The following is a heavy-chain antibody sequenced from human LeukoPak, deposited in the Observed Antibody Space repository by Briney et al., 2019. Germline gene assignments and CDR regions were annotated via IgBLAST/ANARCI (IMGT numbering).Heavy chain of an antibody. Sequence: GASVKVSCKVSGYTLTELSTHWVRQAPGKGLEWMGGFDPEDGETIYAQKFQGRVTMTEDTSTDTAYMELSSLRSEDTAVYYCATASGSGSHYYFDYWGQGTLVTVSS. J-gene: IGHJ4*02. D-gene: IGHD3-10*01. V-gene: IGHV1-24*01. CDR1: GYTLTELS. CDR2: FDPEDGET. CDR3: ATASGSGSHYYFDY.